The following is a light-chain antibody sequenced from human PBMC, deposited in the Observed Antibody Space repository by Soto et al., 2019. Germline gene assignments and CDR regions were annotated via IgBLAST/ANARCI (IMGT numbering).Light chain of an antibody. J-gene: IGKJ3*01. V-gene: IGKV1-5*01. CDR3: QQYNSYSS. CDR2: DAS. CDR1: QSISNW. Sequence: DIQMTQSPSTLSASVGDRVTITCRASQSISNWLAWYQQTPGKAPKLLIYDASTLESGVPSRFSGSGSGTDFTLTISSLQPDDFATYYCQQYNSYSSFGPGTKVDIK.